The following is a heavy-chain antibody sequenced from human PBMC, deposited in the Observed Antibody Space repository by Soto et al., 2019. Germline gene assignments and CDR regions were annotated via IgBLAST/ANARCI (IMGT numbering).Heavy chain of an antibody. J-gene: IGHJ4*02. CDR1: GGSVSSGSYY. CDR3: ARESVVTATEFDY. CDR2: IYYSGST. Sequence: PSETLSLTCTVSGGSVSSGSYYWSWIRQPPGKGLEWIGYIYYSGSTNYNPSLKSRVTISVDTSKNQFSLKLSSVTAADTAVYYCARESVVTATEFDYWGQGTLVTVSS. V-gene: IGHV4-61*01. D-gene: IGHD2-21*02.